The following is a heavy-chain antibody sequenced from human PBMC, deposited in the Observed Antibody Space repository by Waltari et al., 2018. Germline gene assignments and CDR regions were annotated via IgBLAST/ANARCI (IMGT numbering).Heavy chain of an antibody. Sequence: EVQLVESGGGLVQPGGSLRLSCAASGFTFSSYSMNWVRQAPGKGLEWVSYISSSSSTRYYADSVKGRFTISRDNAKNSLYLQMNSLRAADTAVYYCARDCSSTSCYEYGVIAPSGVWGQGTLVTVSS. D-gene: IGHD2-2*01. CDR1: GFTFSSYS. CDR2: ISSSSSTR. CDR3: ARDCSSTSCYEYGVIAPSGV. J-gene: IGHJ4*02. V-gene: IGHV3-48*04.